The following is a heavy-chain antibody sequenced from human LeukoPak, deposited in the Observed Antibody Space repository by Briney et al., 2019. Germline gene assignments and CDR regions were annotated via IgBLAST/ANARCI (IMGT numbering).Heavy chain of an antibody. CDR3: ARDRSAAY. Sequence: GGSLRLSCAASGFIFSSSWMTWVRQAPGKGLEWEANIKEDGSEKYYVDSVKGRFTISRDNAKNSLYLQMNSLRAEDTAMYYCARDRSAAYWGQGALVTVSS. CDR2: IKEDGSEK. J-gene: IGHJ4*02. CDR1: GFIFSSSW. D-gene: IGHD3-3*01. V-gene: IGHV3-7*01.